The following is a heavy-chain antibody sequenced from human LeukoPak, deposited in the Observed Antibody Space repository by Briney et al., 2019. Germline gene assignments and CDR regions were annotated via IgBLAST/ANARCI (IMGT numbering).Heavy chain of an antibody. D-gene: IGHD3-10*01. J-gene: IGHJ3*02. V-gene: IGHV4-34*01. Sequence: SETLSLTCAVYGGSFSGYYWSWIRQPPGKELEWIGEINHSGSTNYNPSLKSRVTISVDTSKNQFSLKLSSVTAADTAVYYCARSPLLWFGEPRGNAFDIWGQGTMVTVSS. CDR3: ARSPLLWFGEPRGNAFDI. CDR2: INHSGST. CDR1: GGSFSGYY.